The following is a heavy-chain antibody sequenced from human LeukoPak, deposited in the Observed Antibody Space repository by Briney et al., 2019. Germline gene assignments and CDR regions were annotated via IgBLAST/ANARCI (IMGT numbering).Heavy chain of an antibody. V-gene: IGHV6-1*01. CDR1: GDSVSSNSAA. J-gene: IGHJ4*02. Sequence: SQTLSLTCASSGDSVSSNSAAWNWIRQSPSRGLERLGRTYYRSKWYNDYAVSVKSRITINPDTSKNQFSLQLNSVTPEDTAVYYCARDRLESFYVPYYFDYWGQGTLVTVSS. CDR3: ARDRLESFYVPYYFDY. D-gene: IGHD3-16*01. CDR2: TYYRSKWYN.